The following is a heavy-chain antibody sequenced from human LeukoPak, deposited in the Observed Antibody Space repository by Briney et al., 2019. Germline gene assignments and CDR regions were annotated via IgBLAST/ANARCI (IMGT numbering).Heavy chain of an antibody. J-gene: IGHJ3*02. CDR2: IYYSGST. CDR1: GYSISSGYY. V-gene: IGHV4-38-2*02. D-gene: IGHD3-22*01. CDR3: ARDRRYYDSSGYYRENAFDI. Sequence: SETLSLTCAVSGYSISSGYYWGWIRQPPGKGLEWIGIIYYSGSTNYNPSLKSRVTISVDTSKNQFSLKLSSVTAADTAVYYCARDRRYYDSSGYYRENAFDIWGKGTTVTVSS.